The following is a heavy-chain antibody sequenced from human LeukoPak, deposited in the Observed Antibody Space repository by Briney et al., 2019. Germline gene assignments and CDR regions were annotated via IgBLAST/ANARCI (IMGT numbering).Heavy chain of an antibody. Sequence: GGSLRLSCAASGFTFDDYGMSWVRRAPGKGLEWVSGINWNGGSTGYADSVKGRFTISRDNAKNSLYLQMNSLRAEDTALYYCARARVKLRYFDWLPAGYWGQGTLVTVSS. J-gene: IGHJ4*02. CDR1: GFTFDDYG. CDR2: INWNGGST. D-gene: IGHD3-9*01. V-gene: IGHV3-20*04. CDR3: ARARVKLRYFDWLPAGY.